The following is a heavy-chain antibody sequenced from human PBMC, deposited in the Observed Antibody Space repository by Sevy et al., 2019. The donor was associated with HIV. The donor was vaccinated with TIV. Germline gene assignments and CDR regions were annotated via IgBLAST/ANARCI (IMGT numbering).Heavy chain of an antibody. CDR1: GGTFSSYA. V-gene: IGHV1-69*13. Sequence: ASVKVSCKASGGTFSSYAISWVRQAPGQGLEWMGGIIPIFGTANYAQKFQGRVTITADESTSTAYMELSSLRSEDTAVYYCARDGPEGNYDFWSGYYTVNWFDPWGQGTLVTVSS. D-gene: IGHD3-3*01. CDR3: ARDGPEGNYDFWSGYYTVNWFDP. CDR2: IIPIFGTA. J-gene: IGHJ5*02.